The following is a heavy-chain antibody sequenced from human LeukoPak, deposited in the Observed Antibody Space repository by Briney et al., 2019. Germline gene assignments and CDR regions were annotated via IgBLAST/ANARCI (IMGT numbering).Heavy chain of an antibody. Sequence: PGGSLRLSCEASGFTFNNYWMSWVRQAPGKGLEWVSFIYSDNTHYSDSVKGRFTISRDNSKNTLYLQMNSLRAEDTAVYYCARRAGAYSHPYDYWGQGTLVTVSS. CDR3: ARRAGAYSHPYDY. D-gene: IGHD4/OR15-4a*01. CDR1: GFTFNNYW. CDR2: IYSDNT. J-gene: IGHJ4*02. V-gene: IGHV3-53*01.